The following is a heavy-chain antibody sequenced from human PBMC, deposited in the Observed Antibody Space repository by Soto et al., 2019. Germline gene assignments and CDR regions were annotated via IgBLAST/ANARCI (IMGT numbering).Heavy chain of an antibody. CDR1: GFSLSTSGVG. CDR2: IYWDDDK. Sequence: QITLKESGPTLVKPTQTLMLTCTFSGFSLSTSGVGVGWIRQPPGKPLEWLALIYWDDDKRYSPSLKSTLTITKDTSKNQVVLTMTNMDPVATATYYCAHKVHLYSGYECDYWGQGTLVTVSS. CDR3: AHKVHLYSGYECDY. J-gene: IGHJ4*02. V-gene: IGHV2-5*02. D-gene: IGHD5-12*01.